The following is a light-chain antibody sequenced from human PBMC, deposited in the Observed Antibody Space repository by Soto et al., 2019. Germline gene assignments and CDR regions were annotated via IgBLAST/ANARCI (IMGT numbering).Light chain of an antibody. CDR3: LQDYNCPLT. V-gene: IGKV1-5*01. CDR1: QSISSW. Sequence: DIQMTQSPSTLSASVGDRVTITCRASQSISSWLAWYQQEPGKAPKLLIYDASSLESGVPSRFSGSGSGTEFTLTISSLQPEDFATYYCLQDYNCPLTFGGGTKVDIK. J-gene: IGKJ4*01. CDR2: DAS.